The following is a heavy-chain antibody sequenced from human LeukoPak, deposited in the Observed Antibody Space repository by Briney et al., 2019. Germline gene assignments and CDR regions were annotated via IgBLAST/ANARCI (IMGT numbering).Heavy chain of an antibody. CDR2: IIPIFGTA. Sequence: ASVKVSCKASGGTFSSYAISWVRQAPGQGLEWMGGIIPIFGTANYAQKFQGRVTITADKSTSTAYMELSSLRSEDTAVYYCARGKSSGWSDHDAFDIWGQGTMVTVSS. V-gene: IGHV1-69*06. J-gene: IGHJ3*02. CDR3: ARGKSSGWSDHDAFDI. D-gene: IGHD6-19*01. CDR1: GGTFSSYA.